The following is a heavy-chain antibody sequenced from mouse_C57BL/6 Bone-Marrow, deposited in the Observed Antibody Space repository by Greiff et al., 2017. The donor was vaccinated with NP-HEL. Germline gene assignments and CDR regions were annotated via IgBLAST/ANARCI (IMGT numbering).Heavy chain of an antibody. CDR3: ARVLYSGSSPFAY. J-gene: IGHJ3*01. Sequence: EVKLQESGPELVKPGASVKIPCKASGYTFTDYNMDWVKQSHGKSLEWIGDINPNNGGNIYNLKFKGKATLTVDKSSSTAYMELRSLTSEYTAVYYCARVLYSGSSPFAYWGQGTLVTVSA. CDR2: INPNNGGN. CDR1: GYTFTDYN. V-gene: IGHV1-18*01. D-gene: IGHD1-1*01.